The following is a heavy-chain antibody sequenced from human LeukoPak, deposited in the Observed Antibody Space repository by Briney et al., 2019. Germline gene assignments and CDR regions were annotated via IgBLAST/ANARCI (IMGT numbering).Heavy chain of an antibody. D-gene: IGHD3-10*01. Sequence: PGGSLRLSCAASGFTFSSYAMRWVRQAPGKGLEWVSTIVTGGLTTYYADSVKGRFTISRDNSKNTLYLQMNSLRADDTAVYYCAGRSTSGNFYSGMDVWGQGTTVTVS. CDR3: AGRSTSGNFYSGMDV. CDR2: IVTGGLTT. J-gene: IGHJ6*02. CDR1: GFTFSSYA. V-gene: IGHV3-23*01.